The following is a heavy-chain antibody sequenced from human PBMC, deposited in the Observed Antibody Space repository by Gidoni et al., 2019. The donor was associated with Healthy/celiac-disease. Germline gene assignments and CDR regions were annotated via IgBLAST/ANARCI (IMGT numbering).Heavy chain of an antibody. J-gene: IGHJ5*02. CDR1: GGTFSSYA. CDR2: IIPILGIA. CDR3: ARAWSDP. Sequence: QVQLVQSGAEVKKPGSSVKVSCQASGGTFSSYAISWVRQAPGQGLEWMGRIIPILGIANYAQKFQGRVTITADKSSSTAYMELSSLRSEDTAVYYCARAWSDPWGQGTLVTVSS. V-gene: IGHV1-69*04.